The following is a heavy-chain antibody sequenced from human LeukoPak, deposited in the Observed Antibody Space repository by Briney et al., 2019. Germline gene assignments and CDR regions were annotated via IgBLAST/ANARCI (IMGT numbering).Heavy chain of an antibody. CDR3: ARGIASGGWYYFDY. CDR2: IYYSGST. D-gene: IGHD6-19*01. J-gene: IGHJ4*02. Sequence: SETLSLTCTVSGGSISRYYWSWIRQPPGKGLEWIGYIYYSGSTNYNPSLKSRVTISVDTSKNQFSLKLSSVTAADTAVYYCARGIASGGWYYFDYWGQGTLVTVSS. V-gene: IGHV4-59*01. CDR1: GGSISRYY.